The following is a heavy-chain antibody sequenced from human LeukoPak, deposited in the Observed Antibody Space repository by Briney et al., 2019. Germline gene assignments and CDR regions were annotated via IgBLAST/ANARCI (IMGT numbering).Heavy chain of an antibody. Sequence: PGGSLRLSCAASGFTFSSYEMHWVRQAPGKGLEWVSYISSSGSTIYYADSVKGRFTISRDNAKNSLYLQMNSLRVEDTAVYYHSRVRTYSNSWYDFAPWGQGTLVSVSS. CDR2: ISSSGSTI. J-gene: IGHJ5*02. CDR1: GFTFSSYE. CDR3: SRVRTYSNSWYDFAP. D-gene: IGHD2/OR15-2a*01. V-gene: IGHV3-48*03.